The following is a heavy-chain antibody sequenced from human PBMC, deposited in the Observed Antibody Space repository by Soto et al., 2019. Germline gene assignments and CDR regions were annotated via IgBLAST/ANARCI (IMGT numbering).Heavy chain of an antibody. D-gene: IGHD3-10*01. J-gene: IGHJ4*02. Sequence: PSETLSLTCAVYGGSFSGYYWSWIRQPPGKGLEWIGEINHSGSTNYNPSLKSRATISVDTSKNQFSLKLSSVTAADTAVYYCARGRGVGSATFDYWGQGTLVTISS. CDR2: INHSGST. CDR3: ARGRGVGSATFDY. V-gene: IGHV4-34*01. CDR1: GGSFSGYY.